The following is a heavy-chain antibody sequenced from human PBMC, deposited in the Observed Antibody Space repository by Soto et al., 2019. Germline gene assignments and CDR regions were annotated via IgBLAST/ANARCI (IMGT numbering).Heavy chain of an antibody. V-gene: IGHV4-4*02. J-gene: IGHJ6*02. D-gene: IGHD6-6*01. CDR1: GGSISSSNW. Sequence: PSETLSLTCAVSGGSISSSNWWSWVRQPPGKGLEWIGEIYHSGSTNYNPSLKSRVTISVDKSKNQFSLKLSSVTAADTAAYYCARRIAARLYYYYGMDVWGQGTKVTVYS. CDR3: ARRIAARLYYYYGMDV. CDR2: IYHSGST.